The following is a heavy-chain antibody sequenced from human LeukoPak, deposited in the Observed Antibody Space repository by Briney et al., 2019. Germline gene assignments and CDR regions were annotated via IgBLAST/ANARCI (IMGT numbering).Heavy chain of an antibody. CDR2: VKPHSGDT. CDR1: GYTFTSYD. D-gene: IGHD3-3*01. Sequence: GASVKVSCKTSGYTFTSYDINWVRQDTGQGLERMGWVKPHSGDTAYAQKFQGRVTMTTDSATSTVYMELSGLRSEDSAVYYCTRGVGVAGDYWGQGTLVTVSS. J-gene: IGHJ4*02. V-gene: IGHV1-8*01. CDR3: TRGVGVAGDY.